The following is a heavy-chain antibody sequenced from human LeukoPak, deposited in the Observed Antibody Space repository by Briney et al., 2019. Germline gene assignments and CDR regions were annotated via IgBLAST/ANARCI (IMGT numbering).Heavy chain of an antibody. V-gene: IGHV1-2*02. CDR1: GYTFTAYY. Sequence: ASVKVSCKASGYTFTAYYMHWVRQAPGQGLEWMGWINPHSGGTNFAQKFQGRVTMTRDTSITTAYMELSSLRSEDTAVYYCARLPSDIVATIGVWGQGTLVTVSS. CDR2: INPHSGGT. D-gene: IGHD5-12*01. CDR3: ARLPSDIVATIGV. J-gene: IGHJ4*02.